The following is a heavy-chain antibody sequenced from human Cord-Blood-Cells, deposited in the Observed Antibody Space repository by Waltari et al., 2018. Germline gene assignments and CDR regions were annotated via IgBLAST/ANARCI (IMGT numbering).Heavy chain of an antibody. CDR3: ASDEYSSSSNFDY. CDR1: GGNVSSYA. D-gene: IGHD6-6*01. CDR2: IIPIFGTA. V-gene: IGHV1-69*01. J-gene: IGHJ4*02. Sequence: QVHLVQSGAEVKKPRSSEKVSCKASGGNVSSYAIRRVRQAPGQGLAWMGGIIPIFGTANYAQKFQGRVTITADESTSTAYMELSSLRSEDTAVYYCASDEYSSSSNFDYWGQGTLVTVSS.